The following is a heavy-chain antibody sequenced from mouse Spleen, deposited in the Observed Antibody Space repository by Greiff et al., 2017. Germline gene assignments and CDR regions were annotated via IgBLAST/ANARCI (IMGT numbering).Heavy chain of an antibody. CDR3: ARRGYGSSSYYFDY. CDR1: GFTFSSYA. J-gene: IGHJ2*01. V-gene: IGHV5-9-1*01. D-gene: IGHD1-1*01. CDR2: ISSGGSYT. Sequence: DVMLVESGGGLVKPGGSLKLSCAASGFTFSSYAMSWVRQTPEKRLEWVATISSGGSYTYYPDSVKGRFTISRDNAKNTLYLQMSSLRSEDTAMYYCARRGYGSSSYYFDYWGQGTTLTVSS.